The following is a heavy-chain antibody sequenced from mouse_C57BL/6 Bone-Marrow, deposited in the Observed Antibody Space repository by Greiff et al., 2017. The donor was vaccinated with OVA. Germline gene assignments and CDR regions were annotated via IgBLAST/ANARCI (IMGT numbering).Heavy chain of an antibody. CDR2: ISSGGDFI. CDR3: TRLLDAMDY. CDR1: GFTFSSYA. V-gene: IGHV5-9-1*02. Sequence: EVQLVESGEGLVKPGGSLKLSCAASGFTFSSYAMSWVRQTPEKRLEWVAYISSGGDFIYYADTVKGRFTISRGNARNTLYLQKSSLKSEDTAMYYYTRLLDAMDYWGQGTSVTVSS. J-gene: IGHJ4*01. D-gene: IGHD2-1*01.